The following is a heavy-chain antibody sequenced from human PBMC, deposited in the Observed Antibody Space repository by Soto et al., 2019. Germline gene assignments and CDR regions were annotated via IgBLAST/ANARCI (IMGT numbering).Heavy chain of an antibody. J-gene: IGHJ4*02. D-gene: IGHD6-13*01. CDR1: GASVSSTYW. CDR3: ARYNAASGTYYFDY. V-gene: IGHV4-4*01. Sequence: LSLTCAVSGASVSSTYWWSWVRQPPGKGPEWIGEINHRGSANYNPSLKSRVTMSLDISKSQFSLRLTSVTAADTAVYFCARYNAASGTYYFDYWGRGALVTVSS. CDR2: INHRGSA.